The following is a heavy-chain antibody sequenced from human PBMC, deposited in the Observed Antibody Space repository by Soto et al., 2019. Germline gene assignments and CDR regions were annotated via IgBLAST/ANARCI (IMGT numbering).Heavy chain of an antibody. Sequence: VGSLRLSCAASGFTFSSYWMHWVRQAPGKGLVWVSRINSDGSSTSYAGSVKGRFTISRDNAKNTLYLQMNSLRAEDTAVYYCARGSAGTVFRPFDYWGQGTLVTVSS. CDR2: INSDGSST. J-gene: IGHJ4*02. V-gene: IGHV3-74*01. CDR3: ARGSAGTVFRPFDY. D-gene: IGHD6-13*01. CDR1: GFTFSSYW.